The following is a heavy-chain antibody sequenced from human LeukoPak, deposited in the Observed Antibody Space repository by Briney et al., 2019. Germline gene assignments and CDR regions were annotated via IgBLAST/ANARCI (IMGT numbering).Heavy chain of an antibody. D-gene: IGHD2-15*01. J-gene: IGHJ4*02. Sequence: SETLSLTCAVSGGSISSGGYSWSWIRQPPGKGLEWIGYIYHSGSTYYNPSLKSRVTISVDRSKNQFSLKLSSVTAADTAVYYCARLLGYCSGGSCYPFDYWGQGTLVTVSS. CDR3: ARLLGYCSGGSCYPFDY. CDR1: GGSISSGGYS. V-gene: IGHV4-30-2*01. CDR2: IYHSGST.